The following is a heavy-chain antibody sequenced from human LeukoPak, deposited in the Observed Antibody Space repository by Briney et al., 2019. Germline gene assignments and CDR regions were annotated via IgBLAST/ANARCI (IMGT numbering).Heavy chain of an antibody. CDR1: GFTFSSYS. CDR3: ARESRTSAADDY. D-gene: IGHD6-13*01. CDR2: ISSSSSYI. Sequence: KPGGSLRLSCAASGFTFSSYSMYWVRQAPGKGLEWVSSISSSSSYIYYADSVKGRFTISRDNAKNSLYLQMNSLRAEDTAVYYCARESRTSAADDYWGQGTLVTVSS. V-gene: IGHV3-21*01. J-gene: IGHJ4*02.